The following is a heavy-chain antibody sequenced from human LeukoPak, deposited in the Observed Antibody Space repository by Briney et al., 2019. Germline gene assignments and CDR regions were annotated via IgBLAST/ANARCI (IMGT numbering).Heavy chain of an antibody. D-gene: IGHD5-18*01. Sequence: GGSLRLSCVASGFAFSDDSMNWVRQPPGKGLEWVSSISSTSMYIYYADSVKGRFTISRDNARNSLFLQMNNLRVDDSAVYYCAREYTAMAYDYWGQGNLVTVSS. CDR1: GFAFSDDS. J-gene: IGHJ4*02. CDR2: ISSTSMYI. V-gene: IGHV3-21*01. CDR3: AREYTAMAYDY.